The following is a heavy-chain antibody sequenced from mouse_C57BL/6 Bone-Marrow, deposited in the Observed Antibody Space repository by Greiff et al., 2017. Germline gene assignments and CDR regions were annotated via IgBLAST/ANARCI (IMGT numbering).Heavy chain of an antibody. Sequence: VQLQQSGAELVRPGASVKLSCTASGFNIKDDYMHWVKQRPEQGLEWIGWIDPENGDTEYASKFQGKATITADTSSNTAYLQLSSLTSEDTAVYYCTTRRIGITTVVATDYWGQGTTLTVSS. D-gene: IGHD1-1*01. CDR3: TTRRIGITTVVATDY. CDR2: IDPENGDT. J-gene: IGHJ2*01. CDR1: GFNIKDDY. V-gene: IGHV14-4*01.